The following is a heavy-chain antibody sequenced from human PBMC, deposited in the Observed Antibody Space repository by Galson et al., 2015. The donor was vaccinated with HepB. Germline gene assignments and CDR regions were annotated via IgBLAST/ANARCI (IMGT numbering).Heavy chain of an antibody. CDR2: INHSGST. J-gene: IGHJ4*02. CDR3: ARIAAAGSPGFDY. D-gene: IGHD6-13*01. Sequence: ETLSLTCAVYGGSFSGYYWSWIRQPPGKGLEWIGEINHSGSTNYNPSLKSRVTISVDTSKNQFSLKLSSVTAADTAVYYCARIAAAGSPGFDYWGQGTLVTVSS. CDR1: GGSFSGYY. V-gene: IGHV4-34*01.